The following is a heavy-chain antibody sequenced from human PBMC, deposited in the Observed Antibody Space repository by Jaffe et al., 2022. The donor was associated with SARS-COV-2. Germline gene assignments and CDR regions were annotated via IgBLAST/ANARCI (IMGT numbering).Heavy chain of an antibody. CDR2: MNPNSGNT. D-gene: IGHD6-19*01. V-gene: IGHV1-8*01. CDR3: ARGVSRGRGWYRLSLYYFDY. Sequence: QVQLVQSGAEVKKPGASVKVSCKASGYTFTSYDINWVRQATGQGLEWMGWMNPNSGNTGYAQKFQGRVTMTRNTSISTAYMELSSLRSEDTAVYYCARGVSRGRGWYRLSLYYFDYWGQGTLVTVSS. J-gene: IGHJ4*02. CDR1: GYTFTSYD.